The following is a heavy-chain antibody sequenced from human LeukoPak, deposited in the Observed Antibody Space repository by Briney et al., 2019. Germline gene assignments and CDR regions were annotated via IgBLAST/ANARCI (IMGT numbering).Heavy chain of an antibody. Sequence: PGGSLRLSCAASGFTVSSNYMSWVRQAPGKGLEWVAVIWHDGSAEFYVDSVKGRFKISRDDSKNTLYLQMNSLKVEDTALYYCAKDDRGGWSGHFASWGQGTLVTVSS. CDR1: GFTVSSNY. CDR2: IWHDGSAE. CDR3: AKDDRGGWSGHFAS. V-gene: IGHV3-33*06. J-gene: IGHJ4*02. D-gene: IGHD6-19*01.